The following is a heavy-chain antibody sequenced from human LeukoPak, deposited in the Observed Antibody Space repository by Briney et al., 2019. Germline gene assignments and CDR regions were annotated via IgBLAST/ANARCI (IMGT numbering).Heavy chain of an antibody. D-gene: IGHD4-17*01. J-gene: IGHJ4*02. CDR3: ARWDDYGNYFDY. Sequence: SQTLSLTCTVSGGSISSGCYYWSWIRQPAGKGLEWFGRIYTSGSTNYNPSHKRRVTIPAETYKTQFSPKLSSVTAADTAVYYCARWDDYGNYFDYWGQGTLVTVSS. CDR1: GGSISSGCYY. CDR2: IYTSGST. V-gene: IGHV4-61*02.